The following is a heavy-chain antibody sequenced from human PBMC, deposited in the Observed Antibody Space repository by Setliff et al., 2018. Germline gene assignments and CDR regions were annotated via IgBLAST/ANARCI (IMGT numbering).Heavy chain of an antibody. CDR1: GDSITSGTYY. V-gene: IGHV4-39*01. D-gene: IGHD3-16*01. CDR2: IHYRGTT. CDR3: AIGGGYCDFFDCFPFDN. Sequence: SETLSLTCTVSGDSITSGTYYWGWIRQPPGKGLEWIGRIHYRGTTYSNVSLASRLTISVDTSKNQFSLQLNSVTAADTALYYCAIGGGYCDFFDCFPFDNWGQGFLVTVSS. J-gene: IGHJ4*02.